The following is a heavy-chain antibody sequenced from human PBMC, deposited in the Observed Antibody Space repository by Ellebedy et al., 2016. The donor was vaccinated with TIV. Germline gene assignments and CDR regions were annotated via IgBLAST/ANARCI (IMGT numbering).Heavy chain of an antibody. CDR2: FYSGGYT. D-gene: IGHD2/OR15-2a*01. V-gene: IGHV3-53*01. Sequence: GESLKISCAVSGFTVSSNFMIWVRQAPGKGLEWISVFYSGGYTHYADSVKGRFTIPRDNSQNTLFLQMNSLRAEDTAVYYCAKKVGTGLSLDYWGQGMLVTVSS. J-gene: IGHJ4*02. CDR3: AKKVGTGLSLDY. CDR1: GFTVSSNF.